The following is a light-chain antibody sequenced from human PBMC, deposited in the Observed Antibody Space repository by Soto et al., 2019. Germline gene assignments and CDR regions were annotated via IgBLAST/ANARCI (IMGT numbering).Light chain of an antibody. V-gene: IGLV8-61*01. J-gene: IGLJ3*02. CDR1: SGSVSTSYY. CDR3: VLYMGSGICV. CDR2: STN. Sequence: VTQEPSFSVSPGGTVTLTCGLSSGSVSTSYYPSWYQQTPGQAPRTLIYSTNTRSSGVPDRFSGSILGNKAALTITGAQADDESDYYCVLYMGSGICVFGGGTKLTVL.